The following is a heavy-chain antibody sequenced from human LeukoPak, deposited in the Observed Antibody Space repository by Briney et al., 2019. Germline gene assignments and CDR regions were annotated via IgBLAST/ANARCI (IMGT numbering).Heavy chain of an antibody. D-gene: IGHD5-18*01. CDR2: IYYSGGT. J-gene: IGHJ3*02. Sequence: PSETLSLTCTVSGGSISSYYWSWIRQPPGKGLEWIGYIYYSGGTNYNPSLKSRVTISIDTSKNQFSLKLSSVTAADTAVFYCARGGGYSYGYAFDIWGQGTMVTVS. V-gene: IGHV4-59*01. CDR3: ARGGGYSYGYAFDI. CDR1: GGSISSYY.